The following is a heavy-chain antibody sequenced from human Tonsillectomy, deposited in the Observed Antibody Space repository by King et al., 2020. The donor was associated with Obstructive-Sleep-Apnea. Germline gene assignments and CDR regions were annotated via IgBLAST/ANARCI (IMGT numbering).Heavy chain of an antibody. CDR3: ARGAGITIFGVVTYYGMDV. CDR1: GGSFSGYY. Sequence: VQLQQWGAGLLKPSETLSLTCAVYGGSFSGYYWSWIRQPPGKGLEWIGEINHSGSTNYNPSLKSRVTISVDTSKNQFSLKLSSVTAADTAVYYCARGAGITIFGVVTYYGMDVWGQGTTVTVSS. J-gene: IGHJ6*02. CDR2: INHSGST. V-gene: IGHV4-34*01. D-gene: IGHD3-3*01.